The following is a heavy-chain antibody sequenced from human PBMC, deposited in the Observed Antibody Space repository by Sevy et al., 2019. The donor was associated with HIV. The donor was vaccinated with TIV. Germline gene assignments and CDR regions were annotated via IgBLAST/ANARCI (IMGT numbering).Heavy chain of an antibody. D-gene: IGHD1-26*01. V-gene: IGHV3-23*01. CDR2: FSGSGGST. CDR1: GFTFRDYA. CDR3: VKVGGEWEVIT. J-gene: IGHJ4*02. Sequence: GGSLRLSCVVSGFTFRDYAMTWVRQAPGKGLEWVSTFSGSGGSTYYAVSVKGRFTISRDNSKNTLFLQMNSLRAEDTAVYHCVKVGGEWEVITWGQGALVTVPS.